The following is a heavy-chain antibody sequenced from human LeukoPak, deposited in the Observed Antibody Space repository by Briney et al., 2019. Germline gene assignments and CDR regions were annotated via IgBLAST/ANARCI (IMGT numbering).Heavy chain of an antibody. D-gene: IGHD3-10*01. Sequence: PGGSLRLSCAASGFTFSSYGMSWVRQAPGKGLEWVSAISGSGGSTYYADSVKGRFTTSRDNSKNTLYLQMNSLRAEDTAVYYCAKDSYYGSGSYPDYWGQGTLVTVSS. CDR1: GFTFSSYG. CDR3: AKDSYYGSGSYPDY. V-gene: IGHV3-23*01. CDR2: ISGSGGST. J-gene: IGHJ4*02.